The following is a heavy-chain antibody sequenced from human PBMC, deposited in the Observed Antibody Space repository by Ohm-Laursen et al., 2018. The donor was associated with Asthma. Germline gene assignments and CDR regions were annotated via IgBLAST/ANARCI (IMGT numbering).Heavy chain of an antibody. CDR3: ARDLLNWDAAFDV. CDR1: GFTFSAHY. CDR2: IRSKAQSYTT. Sequence: GSLRLSCTASGFTFSAHYMDWVRQAPGKGLEGVGRIRSKAQSYTTEYAASVKGRFTISRDDSKNSLYLQMNSLQTEDTALYYCARDLLNWDAAFDVWGQGTMVTVSS. D-gene: IGHD1-26*01. V-gene: IGHV3-72*01. J-gene: IGHJ3*01.